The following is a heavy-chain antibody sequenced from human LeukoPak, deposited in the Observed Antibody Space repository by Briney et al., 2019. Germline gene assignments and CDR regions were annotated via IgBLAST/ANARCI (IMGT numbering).Heavy chain of an antibody. J-gene: IGHJ4*02. CDR3: ARFTITMTVVVPNFEY. CDR1: GVTFSSHG. CDR2: ISGSGGST. D-gene: IGHD3-22*01. Sequence: PGGSLRLSCVASGVTFSSHGMSWVRQAPGKGLEWVSGISGSGGSTYYADSVKGRFTISRENSKNTLYLQMNSLRAEDTAVYYCARFTITMTVVVPNFEYWGQGTLVTVSS. V-gene: IGHV3-23*01.